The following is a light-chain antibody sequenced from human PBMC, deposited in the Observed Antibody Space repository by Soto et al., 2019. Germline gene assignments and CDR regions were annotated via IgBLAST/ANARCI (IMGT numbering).Light chain of an antibody. CDR2: GAS. Sequence: EIVLTQSPGTLSLSPGGIATLSCRASQSVSRRLAWYQHRPGQSPRLLISGASMRASGVPVRFSGSGSGTDFTLTISRLEPEDFAVYYCQHYGETPITFGLGTRLEIK. J-gene: IGKJ5*01. CDR1: QSVSRR. CDR3: QHYGETPIT. V-gene: IGKV3-20*01.